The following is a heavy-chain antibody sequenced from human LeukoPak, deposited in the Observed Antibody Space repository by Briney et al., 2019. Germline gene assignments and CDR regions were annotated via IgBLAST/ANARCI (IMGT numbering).Heavy chain of an antibody. V-gene: IGHV4-59*01. CDR1: GDAISGYY. Sequence: PSETLSLTCTVSGDAISGYYWSWIRQPPGQGLEWIGYIFYSGTTNYKPSLKSRVTISVDMSKKRFSLKLSSVSAADTAVYYCAKTSQIDETAFDIWGQGTMVTVSS. J-gene: IGHJ3*02. CDR2: IFYSGTT. CDR3: AKTSQIDETAFDI. D-gene: IGHD3-9*01.